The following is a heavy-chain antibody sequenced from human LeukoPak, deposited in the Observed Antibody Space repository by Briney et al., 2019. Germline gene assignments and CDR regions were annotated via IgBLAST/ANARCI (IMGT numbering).Heavy chain of an antibody. CDR1: GFTLSTYA. D-gene: IGHD3-22*01. CDR3: ARVVIRSPLYYYGMDV. CDR2: ISGSGNTK. Sequence: GGSLRLSCAASGFTLSTYAMNWVRQTPGKGLEWISYISGSGNTKFYADSVRGRFTVSIDKDKNSVHLQMDSLSADGTAIYYCARVVIRSPLYYYGMDVWGLGTTVTVSS. J-gene: IGHJ6*02. V-gene: IGHV3-48*01.